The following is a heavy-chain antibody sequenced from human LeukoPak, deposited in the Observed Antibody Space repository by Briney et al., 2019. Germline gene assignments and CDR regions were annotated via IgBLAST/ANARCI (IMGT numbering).Heavy chain of an antibody. J-gene: IGHJ4*02. CDR1: GASISSSTYY. Sequence: KASETLSLTCTVSGASISSSTYYWGWIRQPPGKGLEWIGSIYYSGSTYYNPSLKSRVTISVDTSKNQFSLKLSPVTAADTAVYYCARALHSSSWYVDYWGQGTLVTVSS. CDR2: IYYSGST. D-gene: IGHD6-13*01. V-gene: IGHV4-39*01. CDR3: ARALHSSSWYVDY.